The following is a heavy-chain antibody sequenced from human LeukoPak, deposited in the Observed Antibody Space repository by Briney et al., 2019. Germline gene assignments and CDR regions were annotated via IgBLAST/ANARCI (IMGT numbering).Heavy chain of an antibody. J-gene: IGHJ4*02. CDR3: AKEVKRDGYNYAFDY. V-gene: IGHV3-9*01. CDR2: ISWNSGSI. D-gene: IGHD5-24*01. CDR1: GFTFDDYA. Sequence: GGSLRLSCAASGFTFDDYAMHWVRQAPGKGLEWVSGISWNSGSIGYADSVKGRFTISRDNAKNSLYLQMNSLRAEDTALYYCAKEVKRDGYNYAFDYWGQGTLVTVSS.